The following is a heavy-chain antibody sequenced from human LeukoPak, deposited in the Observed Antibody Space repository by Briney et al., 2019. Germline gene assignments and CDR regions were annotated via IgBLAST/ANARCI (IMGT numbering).Heavy chain of an antibody. Sequence: SQTLSLTCTVSGGSIGSGGYYWSWIRQDTGKGLEWIGYIYYSGSTYYNPSLKSRVTISVDTSKNQFSLKLNSVTAADTAVYHCARAPATVVEFDHWGQGTLVTVSS. CDR2: IYYSGST. CDR1: GGSIGSGGYY. CDR3: ARAPATVVEFDH. D-gene: IGHD4-23*01. V-gene: IGHV4-31*03. J-gene: IGHJ4*02.